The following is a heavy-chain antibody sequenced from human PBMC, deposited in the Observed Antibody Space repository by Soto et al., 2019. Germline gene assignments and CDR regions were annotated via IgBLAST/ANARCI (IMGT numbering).Heavy chain of an antibody. Sequence: PGGSLRLSCAASGFTFSSYAMSWVRQAPGKGLEWVSAISGSGGSTYYADSVKGRFTISRDNSKNTLYLQMNSLRVEDTAVYYCAKDQEVQYYYYYYGMDVWGQGTTVTVSS. J-gene: IGHJ6*02. CDR2: ISGSGGST. CDR1: GFTFSSYA. V-gene: IGHV3-23*01. CDR3: AKDQEVQYYYYYYGMDV.